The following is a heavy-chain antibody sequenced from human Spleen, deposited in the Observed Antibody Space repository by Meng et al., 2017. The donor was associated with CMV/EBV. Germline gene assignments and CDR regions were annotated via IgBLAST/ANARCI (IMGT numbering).Heavy chain of an antibody. D-gene: IGHD1-26*01. J-gene: IGHJ4*02. CDR3: ARDGLRGRELAPVDY. CDR1: GYTFTSYG. Sequence: ASVKVSCKASGYTFTSYGITWVRQAPGQGLEWMGWISAYNGNTNYAQKVQGRVTMTTDTSTSTAYMELRSLRSDDTAVYYCARDGLRGRELAPVDYWGQGTLVTVSS. CDR2: ISAYNGNT. V-gene: IGHV1-18*01.